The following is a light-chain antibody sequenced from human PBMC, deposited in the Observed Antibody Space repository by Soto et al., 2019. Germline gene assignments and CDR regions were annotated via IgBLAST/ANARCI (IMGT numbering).Light chain of an antibody. Sequence: EIVLTQSPATLSLSPGERATLSCRASQSVSTYLAWYQQKPGQAPRLLIYDASNRAAGIPARFSGSGSGTDFTLTIGSLEPEDFAVYFSQQRSNWPLTFGGGTKVEIK. CDR1: QSVSTY. V-gene: IGKV3-11*01. CDR3: QQRSNWPLT. CDR2: DAS. J-gene: IGKJ4*01.